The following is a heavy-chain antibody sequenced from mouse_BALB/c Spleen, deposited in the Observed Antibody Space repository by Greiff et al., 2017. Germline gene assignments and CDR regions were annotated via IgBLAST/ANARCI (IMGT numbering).Heavy chain of an antibody. Sequence: VQLQQPGAELVRPGASVKLSCKASGYTFTSYWINWVKQRPGQGLEWIGNIYPSDSYTNYNQKFKDKATLTVDKSSSTAYMQLSSPTSEDSAVYYCTRSGRLPQYFDVWGAGTTVTVSS. CDR1: GYTFTSYW. V-gene: IGHV1-69*02. D-gene: IGHD1-2*01. J-gene: IGHJ1*01. CDR3: TRSGRLPQYFDV. CDR2: IYPSDSYT.